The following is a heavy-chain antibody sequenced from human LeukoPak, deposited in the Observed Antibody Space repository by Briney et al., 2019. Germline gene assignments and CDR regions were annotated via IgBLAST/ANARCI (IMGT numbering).Heavy chain of an antibody. V-gene: IGHV3-7*05. CDR2: IKEDGSDN. Sequence: GGSLRLSCAASGFTFGSYWMSWVRQAPGKRLDWVATIKEDGSDNYYVDSVKGRFTISRDNVKNSVYLQMNSLRAEDTAVYYCGREKNLGTWGQGTLVTVSS. CDR1: GFTFGSYW. CDR3: GREKNLGT. J-gene: IGHJ4*02. D-gene: IGHD1-14*01.